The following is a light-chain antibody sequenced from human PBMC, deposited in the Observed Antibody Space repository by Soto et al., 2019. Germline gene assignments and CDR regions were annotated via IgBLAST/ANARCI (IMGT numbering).Light chain of an antibody. V-gene: IGKV3-20*01. Sequence: EIVLTQSPGTLSLSRGERATLSCRASQSVSSSYLARYQQKPGQAPRLLIYGASSRATGIPDRFSGSGSGTDFTLTISRLEPEDFAVYYCQQYGSSPPWTFDQGTKVEIK. CDR2: GAS. CDR1: QSVSSSY. J-gene: IGKJ1*01. CDR3: QQYGSSPPWT.